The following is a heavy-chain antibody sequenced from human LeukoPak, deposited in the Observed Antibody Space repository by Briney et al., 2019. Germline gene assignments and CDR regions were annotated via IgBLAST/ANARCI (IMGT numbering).Heavy chain of an antibody. CDR1: GYTFTGYY. V-gene: IGHV1-2*02. J-gene: IGHJ4*02. D-gene: IGHD6-19*01. Sequence: ASVKVSCKASGYTFTGYYMHWVRQAPGQGLVWMGWINPNSGGTNYAQKFQGRVTMTRDTSISTAYMELSRLRSDDTAVYYCASTYSSGWYYYFDYWGQGTLVTVSS. CDR2: INPNSGGT. CDR3: ASTYSSGWYYYFDY.